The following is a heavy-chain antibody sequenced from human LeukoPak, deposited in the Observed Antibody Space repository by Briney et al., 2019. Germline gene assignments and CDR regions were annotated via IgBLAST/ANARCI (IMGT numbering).Heavy chain of an antibody. V-gene: IGHV3-11*01. CDR3: ARDNSGAFGD. CDR2: ISNTGTTI. Sequence: GGSLRLSCAASGFPFSDYYMSWIRQAPGKGLEWVAYISNTGTTIYYADSVKGRFTISRDNAKNSLYLQMNSLRAEDTAFYYCARDNSGAFGDSGQGTLVTASS. J-gene: IGHJ4*02. D-gene: IGHD1-26*01. CDR1: GFPFSDYY.